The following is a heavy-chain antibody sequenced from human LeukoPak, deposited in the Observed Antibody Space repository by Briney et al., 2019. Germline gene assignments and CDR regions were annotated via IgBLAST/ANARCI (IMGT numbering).Heavy chain of an antibody. CDR2: INHSGST. D-gene: IGHD3-10*01. CDR1: SGSFSGYF. V-gene: IGHV4-34*01. CDR3: ARDLNWAGY. J-gene: IGHJ4*02. Sequence: SETLSLTCAVYSGSFSGYFWSWIRQPPGKGLEWIGEINHSGSTNYNPSLKSRVTISVDTSKNQFSLKLSSVTAADTAVYYCARDLNWAGYWGQGTLVTVSS.